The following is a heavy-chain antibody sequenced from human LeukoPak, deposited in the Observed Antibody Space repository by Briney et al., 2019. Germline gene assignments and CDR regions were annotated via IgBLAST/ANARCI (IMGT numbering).Heavy chain of an antibody. V-gene: IGHV3-7*03. CDR1: GFTFSSYW. CDR3: AKQRRVAAPFDY. J-gene: IGHJ4*02. D-gene: IGHD6-19*01. CDR2: IKQDGSEK. Sequence: GGSLRLSCAASGFTFSSYWMGWVRQAPGKGLEWVANIKQDGSEKYYVDSVKGRFTISRDNSKNTLYLQMNSLRAEDTAVYYCAKQRRVAAPFDYWGQGTLVTVSS.